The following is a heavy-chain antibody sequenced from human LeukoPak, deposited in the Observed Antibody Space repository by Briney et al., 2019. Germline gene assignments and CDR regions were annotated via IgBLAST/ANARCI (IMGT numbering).Heavy chain of an antibody. CDR3: ARVRYDSSGSTAFDI. J-gene: IGHJ3*02. Sequence: SSETLSLTCTVSGGSISSYYWSWIRQPPGKGLEWIGYIYYSGSTNYNPSLKSRVTISVDTSKNQFSLKLSSVTAADTAVYYCARVRYDSSGSTAFDIWGHGTMVTVSS. CDR1: GGSISSYY. D-gene: IGHD3-22*01. V-gene: IGHV4-59*01. CDR2: IYYSGST.